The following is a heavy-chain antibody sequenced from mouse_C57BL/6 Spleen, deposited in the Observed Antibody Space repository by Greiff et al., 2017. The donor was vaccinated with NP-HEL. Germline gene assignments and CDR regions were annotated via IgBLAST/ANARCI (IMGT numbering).Heavy chain of an antibody. V-gene: IGHV2-2*01. J-gene: IGHJ3*01. CDR1: GFSLTSYG. CDR3: ARNGYDDGSWFAY. Sequence: QVQLKESGPGLVQPSQSLSITCTVSGFSLTSYGVHWVRQSPGKGLEWLGVIWSGGSTDYNAAFISRLSISKDNSKSQVFFKMNSLQADDTAIYYCARNGYDDGSWFAYWGQGTLVTVSA. CDR2: IWSGGST. D-gene: IGHD2-2*01.